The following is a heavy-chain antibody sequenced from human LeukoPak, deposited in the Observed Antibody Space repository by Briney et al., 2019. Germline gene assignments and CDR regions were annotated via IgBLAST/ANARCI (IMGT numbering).Heavy chain of an antibody. CDR2: IYYSGST. J-gene: IGHJ4*02. V-gene: IGHV4-59*01. CDR3: ARPRYCSSTSCSSFGY. D-gene: IGHD2-2*01. Sequence: SETLSLTCTVSGGSISSYYWSWIRQPPGKGLEWIGYIYYSGSTNYNPSLKSRVTKSVDTSKNQFSLKLSSVTAADTAVYYCARPRYCSSTSCSSFGYWGQGTLVTVSS. CDR1: GGSISSYY.